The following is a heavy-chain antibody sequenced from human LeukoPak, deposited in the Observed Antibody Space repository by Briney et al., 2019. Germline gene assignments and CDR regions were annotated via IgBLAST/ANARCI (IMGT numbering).Heavy chain of an antibody. J-gene: IGHJ5*01. D-gene: IGHD2/OR15-2a*01. V-gene: IGHV3-15*07. Sequence: GGSLRLSCAASGFNFYNAWMYWVRQAPGKGLEWVGRIKSKIDGGAIDCATPVKGRFTMSRDDSKKTLYLQMNSLKTEDTARYYCATDTFYMKGLDSWGQGTLVIVSS. CDR2: IKSKIDGGAI. CDR3: ATDTFYMKGLDS. CDR1: GFNFYNAW.